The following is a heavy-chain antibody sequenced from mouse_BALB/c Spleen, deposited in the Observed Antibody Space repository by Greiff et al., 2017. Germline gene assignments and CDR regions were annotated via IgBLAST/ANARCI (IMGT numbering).Heavy chain of an antibody. J-gene: IGHJ3*01. CDR1: GYAFSSSW. CDR3: ASLFAY. V-gene: IGHV1-82*01. Sequence: QVHVKQSGPELVKPGASVKISCKASGYAFSSSWMNWVKQRPGQGLEWIGRIYPGDGDTNYNGKFKGKATLTADKSSSTAYMQLSSLTSVDSAVYFCASLFAYWGQGTLVTVSA. CDR2: IYPGDGDT.